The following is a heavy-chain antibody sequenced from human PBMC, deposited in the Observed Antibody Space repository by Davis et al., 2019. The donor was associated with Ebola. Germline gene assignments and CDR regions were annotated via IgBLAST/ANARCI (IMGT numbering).Heavy chain of an antibody. CDR3: ARASSHGYSSSWYDYYYMDV. D-gene: IGHD6-13*01. J-gene: IGHJ6*03. CDR2: ISAYNGNT. V-gene: IGHV1-18*01. CDR1: GYTFTTYG. Sequence: ASVKVSCKASGYTFTTYGISWVRQAPGQGLEWMGWISAYNGNTNYAQKLQGRVTMTTDTSTSTAYMELRSLRSDDTAVYYCARASSHGYSSSWYDYYYMDVWGKGTTVTVSS.